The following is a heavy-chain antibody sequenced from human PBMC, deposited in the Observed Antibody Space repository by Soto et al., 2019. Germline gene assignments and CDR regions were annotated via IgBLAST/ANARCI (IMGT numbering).Heavy chain of an antibody. Sequence: SVKVSCKASGGTFSSYAISWVRQAPGQGLEWMGGIIPIFGTANYAQKFQGRVTITADESTSTAYMELSSLRSEDTAVYYCARGTAAGNYYYGMDVWGQGTTVTVSS. V-gene: IGHV1-69*13. J-gene: IGHJ6*02. CDR1: GGTFSSYA. CDR2: IIPIFGTA. CDR3: ARGTAAGNYYYGMDV. D-gene: IGHD6-13*01.